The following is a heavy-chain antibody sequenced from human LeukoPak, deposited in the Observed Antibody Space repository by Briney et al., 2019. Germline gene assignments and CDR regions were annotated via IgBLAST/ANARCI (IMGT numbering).Heavy chain of an antibody. Sequence: SETLSLTCTVSGGSISSYYWSWIRQPPGKGLEWIGYIYYSGSTNYNPSLKSRVTISVDTSKNQFSLKLSSVTAADTAVYYCARGPLAGSGSYSPLSLYYYGMDVWGKGTTVTVSS. J-gene: IGHJ6*04. CDR1: GGSISSYY. CDR2: IYYSGST. CDR3: ARGPLAGSGSYSPLSLYYYGMDV. V-gene: IGHV4-59*01. D-gene: IGHD3-10*01.